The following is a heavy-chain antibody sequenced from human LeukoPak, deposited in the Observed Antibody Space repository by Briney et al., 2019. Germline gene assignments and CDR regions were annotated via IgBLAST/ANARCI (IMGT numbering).Heavy chain of an antibody. CDR1: GFTFSNYW. CDR2: INQDGSEE. CDR3: VRDGGVSGYDLLDY. Sequence: GGSLRLSCAASGFTFSNYWMSWVRQAPGKGLEWVAHINQDGSEEHYMDSVKARFIISRDNAKNSLPLQMDSLRAEDTAVYYCVRDGGVSGYDLLDYWGQGTLVTVSS. D-gene: IGHD5-12*01. V-gene: IGHV3-7*01. J-gene: IGHJ4*02.